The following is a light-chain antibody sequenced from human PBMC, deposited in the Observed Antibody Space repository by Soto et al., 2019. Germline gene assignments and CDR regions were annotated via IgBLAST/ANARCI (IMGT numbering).Light chain of an antibody. CDR2: SAS. J-gene: IGKJ2*01. CDR1: QNIRNY. Sequence: DIQMTQSPSSLSASVGDRVTITCRASQNIRNYLNWYQQKPGKAHNLLIHSASTLRSGVPSRFSGSGSGTDFSLTISSLQPEDFASYHCQQSFTIPYTFGQGTNVAIK. CDR3: QQSFTIPYT. V-gene: IGKV1-39*01.